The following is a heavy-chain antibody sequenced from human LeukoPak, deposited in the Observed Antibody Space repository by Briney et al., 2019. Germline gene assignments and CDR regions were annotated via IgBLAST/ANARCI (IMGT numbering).Heavy chain of an antibody. Sequence: GGSLRLSCTASAFTLGTYAMHWVRQGPGKGLEWVSGISWNSATITYADSVRGRFTISRDNTKNSLYLQMNSLRAEDTAVYYCARALEMATNANDYWGQGTLVTVSS. V-gene: IGHV3-9*01. J-gene: IGHJ4*02. CDR2: ISWNSATI. CDR3: ARALEMATNANDY. D-gene: IGHD5-24*01. CDR1: AFTLGTYA.